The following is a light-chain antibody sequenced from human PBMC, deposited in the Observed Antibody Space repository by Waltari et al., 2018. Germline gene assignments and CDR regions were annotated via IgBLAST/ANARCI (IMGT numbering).Light chain of an antibody. CDR1: QSVSRS. V-gene: IGKV3-20*01. J-gene: IGKJ1*01. Sequence: IVLTQSPGTLSLSPGESATLACRASQSVSRSLAWYQQKPGQGPKLLSYGASTRATGIPDRFSGSGSGTDFSLTISSLEPEDFAIYFCQHYVRLPATFGQGTKVEIK. CDR2: GAS. CDR3: QHYVRLPAT.